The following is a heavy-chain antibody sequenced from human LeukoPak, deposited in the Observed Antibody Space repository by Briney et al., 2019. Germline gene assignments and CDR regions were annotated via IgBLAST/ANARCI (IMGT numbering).Heavy chain of an antibody. Sequence: GGSLRLSCAASGFTFSSYWMSWVRQAPGKGLEWVANIKQDGYEKYYVDSVKGRFTNSRDNAKNSLYLQINSLRADDTAVYYCARDKIVGPTTLDYWGQGTLVTVSS. CDR2: IKQDGYEK. CDR1: GFTFSSYW. CDR3: ARDKIVGPTTLDY. V-gene: IGHV3-7*01. J-gene: IGHJ4*02. D-gene: IGHD1-26*01.